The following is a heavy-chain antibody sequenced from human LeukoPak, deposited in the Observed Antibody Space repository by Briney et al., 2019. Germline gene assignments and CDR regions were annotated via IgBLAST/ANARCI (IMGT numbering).Heavy chain of an antibody. J-gene: IGHJ4*02. CDR1: GFTFSSYA. D-gene: IGHD6-19*01. V-gene: IGHV3-23*01. CDR2: ISGSGDGT. CDR3: AKGRSGIVVAGLNY. Sequence: PGGSLRLSCAASGFTFSSYAMSWARQAPGKGLEWVSGISGSGDGTYYADSVKGRFTISRDNSMNTLYLQMNSLRAEDTAVYYCAKGRSGIVVAGLNYWGQGTLVTVSS.